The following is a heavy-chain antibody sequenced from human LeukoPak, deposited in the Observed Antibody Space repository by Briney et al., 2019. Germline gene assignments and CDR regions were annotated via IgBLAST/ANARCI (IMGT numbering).Heavy chain of an antibody. D-gene: IGHD6-6*01. Sequence: ASVKVSCKASGYTFTGYYMHWVRQAPGQGLEWMGWINPNSGGTNYAQKFQGRVTMTRDTSISTAYMELSRLRSDDTAVYYCARSSEAYNWFNPWGQGTLVTVSS. J-gene: IGHJ5*02. V-gene: IGHV1-2*02. CDR2: INPNSGGT. CDR3: ARSSEAYNWFNP. CDR1: GYTFTGYY.